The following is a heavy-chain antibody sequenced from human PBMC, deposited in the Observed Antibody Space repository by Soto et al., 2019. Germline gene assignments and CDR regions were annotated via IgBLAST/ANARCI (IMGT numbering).Heavy chain of an antibody. CDR3: AKDKISYYYDSSGYYGEYFQH. J-gene: IGHJ1*01. CDR2: ISSSSSYT. CDR1: GFTFSDYY. V-gene: IGHV3-11*05. D-gene: IGHD3-22*01. Sequence: LRLSCAASGFTFSDYYMSWIRQAPGKGLEWVSYISSSSSYTNYADSVKGRFTISRDNAKNSLYLQMNSLRAEDTAVYYCAKDKISYYYDSSGYYGEYFQHWGQGTLVTVSS.